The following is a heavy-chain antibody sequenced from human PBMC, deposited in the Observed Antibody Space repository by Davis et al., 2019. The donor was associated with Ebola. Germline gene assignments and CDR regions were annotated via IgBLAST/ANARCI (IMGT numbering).Heavy chain of an antibody. J-gene: IGHJ6*04. CDR3: AKDILTGYSIPGGMDV. Sequence: GESLKISCAASGFTFSTYSMSWVRQAPGKGLEWVSSISSDSDYIYYADSVKGRFTISRDNSKNTLYLQMNSLRAEDTAVYYCAKDILTGYSIPGGMDVWGKGTTVTVSS. CDR2: ISSDSDYI. CDR1: GFTFSTYS. D-gene: IGHD6-13*01. V-gene: IGHV3-21*04.